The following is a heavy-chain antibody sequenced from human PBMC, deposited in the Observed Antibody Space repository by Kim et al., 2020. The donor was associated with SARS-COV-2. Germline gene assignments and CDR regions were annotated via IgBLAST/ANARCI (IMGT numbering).Heavy chain of an antibody. Sequence: DSVKGRFSISRDNSKSSLYLQMNSLRIEDTALYYCAKDRGGCSGGSCYFEYWGQGTLVTVSS. J-gene: IGHJ4*02. D-gene: IGHD2-15*01. V-gene: IGHV3-43*01. CDR3: AKDRGGCSGGSCYFEY.